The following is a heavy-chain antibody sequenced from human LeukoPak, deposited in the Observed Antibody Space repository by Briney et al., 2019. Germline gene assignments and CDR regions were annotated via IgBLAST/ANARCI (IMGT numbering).Heavy chain of an antibody. V-gene: IGHV3-74*01. J-gene: IGHJ6*02. CDR2: INSDGSST. D-gene: IGHD3-10*01. Sequence: GGSLRLSCAASGFTFSSYWMHWVRQAPGKGLAWVSRINSDGSSTSYADSVKGRFTISRDNAKNTLYLQMNSLRAEDTAVYYCARGGLLWFGAGYGMDVWGQGTTVTVSS. CDR3: ARGGLLWFGAGYGMDV. CDR1: GFTFSSYW.